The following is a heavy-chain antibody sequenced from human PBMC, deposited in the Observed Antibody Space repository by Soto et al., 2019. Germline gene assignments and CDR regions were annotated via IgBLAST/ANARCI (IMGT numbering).Heavy chain of an antibody. Sequence: GGSLRLSCAASGFNFSVSAMHWVRQASGRGLEWVGRIKSKSNNYATAYAVSVKGRFTISRDDSKNTLYLQMNSLRAEDTAVYYCAKGSSLHAVFDYWGQGTLVTVSS. J-gene: IGHJ4*02. CDR3: AKGSSLHAVFDY. V-gene: IGHV3-73*01. CDR2: IKSKSNNYAT. D-gene: IGHD1-26*01. CDR1: GFNFSVSA.